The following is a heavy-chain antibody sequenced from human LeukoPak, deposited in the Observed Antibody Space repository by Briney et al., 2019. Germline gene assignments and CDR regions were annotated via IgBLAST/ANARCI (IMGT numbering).Heavy chain of an antibody. CDR2: ISGSSGGNT. Sequence: GGSLRLSCAASGFSFSSYTMSWVRQAPGMGLEWVSAISGSSGGNTYYADSVKGRFTTSRDNSKNTLYLQANSLRAEDTAVYYCAKGLGTSSWYYFDYWGQGTLVTVSS. CDR3: AKGLGTSSWYYFDY. V-gene: IGHV3-23*01. J-gene: IGHJ4*02. CDR1: GFSFSSYT. D-gene: IGHD6-13*01.